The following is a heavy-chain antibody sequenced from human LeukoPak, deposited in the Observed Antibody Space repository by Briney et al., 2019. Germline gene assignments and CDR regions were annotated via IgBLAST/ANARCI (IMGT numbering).Heavy chain of an antibody. Sequence: PSETLSLTCTVSGGSISSYYWSWIRQPPGQGLERIGYIYYSGSTNYNPSLKSRVTISVDTSKNQFSLKLSSVTAADTAVYYCARDGRGYYDSSGYGYWFDPWGQGTLVTVSS. CDR2: IYYSGST. CDR1: GGSISSYY. D-gene: IGHD3-22*01. J-gene: IGHJ5*02. V-gene: IGHV4-59*01. CDR3: ARDGRGYYDSSGYGYWFDP.